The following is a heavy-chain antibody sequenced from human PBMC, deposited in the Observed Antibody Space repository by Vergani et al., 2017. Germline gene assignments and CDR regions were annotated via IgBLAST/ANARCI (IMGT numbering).Heavy chain of an antibody. Sequence: QVQLVQSGAEVKKPGASVKVSCKASGYTFTSYGINWARQAPGQGLEWMGWISAYNGNTNYAQKLQGRVTMTTDTSTTTAYMELRSLRSDDTAVYYCARDPLYYYASGSYYSGPRDGPRPSAFDIWGQGTVVTVSS. V-gene: IGHV1-18*01. CDR3: ARDPLYYYASGSYYSGPRDGPRPSAFDI. D-gene: IGHD3-10*01. CDR1: GYTFTSYG. CDR2: ISAYNGNT. J-gene: IGHJ3*02.